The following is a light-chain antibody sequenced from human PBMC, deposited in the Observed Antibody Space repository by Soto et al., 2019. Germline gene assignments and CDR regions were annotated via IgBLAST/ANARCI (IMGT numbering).Light chain of an antibody. CDR2: GAS. CDR1: QSVSSD. Sequence: EIVLTQSPGTLSLSPGERATLSCRASQSVSSDFAWYQQKPGQAPRLLIYGASSRATGIPDRFSGSGSGTDFTLTISRLEPEDFAVYYCQQYGSSPPITFGQGTRLEIK. CDR3: QQYGSSPPIT. V-gene: IGKV3-20*01. J-gene: IGKJ5*01.